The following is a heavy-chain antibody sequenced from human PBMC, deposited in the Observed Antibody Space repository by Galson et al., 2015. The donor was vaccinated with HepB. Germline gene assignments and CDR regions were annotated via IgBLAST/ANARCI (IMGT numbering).Heavy chain of an antibody. CDR3: ARGYGGNSGRYDAFDI. D-gene: IGHD4-23*01. CDR1: GYTFTSYY. Sequence: VKVSCKASGYTFTSYYMHWVRQAPGQGLEWMGIINPSGGSTSYAQKFQGRVTMTRDTSTSTVYMELSSLRSEDTAVYYCARGYGGNSGRYDAFDIWGQGTMVTVSS. J-gene: IGHJ3*02. CDR2: INPSGGST. V-gene: IGHV1-46*01.